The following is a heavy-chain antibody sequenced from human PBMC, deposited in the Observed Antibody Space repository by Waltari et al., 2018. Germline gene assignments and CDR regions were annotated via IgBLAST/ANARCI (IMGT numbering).Heavy chain of an antibody. Sequence: QVQLQESGPGLVKPSATLSLTCAVSGYSISSGYYWGWIRQPPGKGLEWIGSIYHSGSTYYNPSLKSRVTISVDTSKNQFSLKLSSVTAADTAVYYCARILVVVVAATPGSFDYWGQGTLVTVSS. CDR3: ARILVVVVAATPGSFDY. CDR1: GYSISSGYY. CDR2: IYHSGST. J-gene: IGHJ4*02. D-gene: IGHD2-15*01. V-gene: IGHV4-38-2*01.